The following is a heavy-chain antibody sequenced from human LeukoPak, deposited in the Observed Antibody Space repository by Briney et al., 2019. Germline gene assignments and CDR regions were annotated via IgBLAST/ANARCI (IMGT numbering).Heavy chain of an antibody. V-gene: IGHV4-30-4*01. Sequence: SETLSLTCTVSGGSISSGDYYWSWIRQPPGKGLEWIGYIYYSGSTYYNPSLKSRVTMSVDTSKNQFSLKLSSVTAADTAVYYCARVKVRAAAGSGTFDIWGQGTMVTVSS. CDR2: IYYSGST. CDR3: ARVKVRAAAGSGTFDI. CDR1: GGSISSGDYY. J-gene: IGHJ3*02. D-gene: IGHD6-13*01.